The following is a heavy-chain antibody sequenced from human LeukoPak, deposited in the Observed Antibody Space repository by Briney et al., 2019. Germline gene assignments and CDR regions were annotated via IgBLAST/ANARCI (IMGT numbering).Heavy chain of an antibody. Sequence: SETLSLTCTVSGGSISSHYWSWIRQPPGKGLEWIGYIYYSGSTNYNPSLKSRVTISVDTSKNQFSLKLSSVTAADTAVYYCARLWGGISYYFDYWGQGTLVTVSS. CDR1: GGSISSHY. J-gene: IGHJ4*02. V-gene: IGHV4-59*08. CDR3: ARLWGGISYYFDY. CDR2: IYYSGST. D-gene: IGHD3-16*01.